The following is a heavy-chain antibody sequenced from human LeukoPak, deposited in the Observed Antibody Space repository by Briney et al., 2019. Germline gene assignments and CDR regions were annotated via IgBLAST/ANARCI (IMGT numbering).Heavy chain of an antibody. Sequence: GGSLRLSCAASGFNFSIYSMNWVRQAPGKGLEWVSSISSSSSYIYYADSVKGRFTISRDNAKNSLYLQMNSLRAEDTAVYYCARGYCSGGSCYSVDLIDYWGQGTLVTVSS. J-gene: IGHJ4*02. D-gene: IGHD2-15*01. CDR3: ARGYCSGGSCYSVDLIDY. CDR2: ISSSSSYI. V-gene: IGHV3-21*01. CDR1: GFNFSIYS.